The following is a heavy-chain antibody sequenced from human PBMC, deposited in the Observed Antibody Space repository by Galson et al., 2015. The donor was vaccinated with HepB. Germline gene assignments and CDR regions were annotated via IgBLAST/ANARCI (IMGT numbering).Heavy chain of an antibody. CDR2: IRYDGSNK. Sequence: SLRLSCAASGLTFSSYGMHWVRQAPGKGLEWVAFIRYDGSNKYYADSVKGRFTISRDNSKNTLYLQMNSLRAEDTAVYDCAKEAAAVAGPHYWGQGTLVTVSS. CDR1: GLTFSSYG. V-gene: IGHV3-30*02. CDR3: AKEAAAVAGPHY. J-gene: IGHJ4*02. D-gene: IGHD6-19*01.